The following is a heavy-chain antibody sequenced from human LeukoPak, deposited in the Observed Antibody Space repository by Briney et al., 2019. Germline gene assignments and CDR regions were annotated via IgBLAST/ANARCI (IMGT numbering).Heavy chain of an antibody. V-gene: IGHV1-24*01. Sequence: GASVNVACKVSVYTLTELSMHGVRQTPGKGLEWMGGFDPEDGETIYAQKFQGRVTISRDTSARVVYLELNSLKFEDTSMYYCARHRTGAFAIWGQGTMVTVSS. CDR1: VYTLTELS. D-gene: IGHD3/OR15-3a*01. CDR3: ARHRTGAFAI. CDR2: FDPEDGET. J-gene: IGHJ3*02.